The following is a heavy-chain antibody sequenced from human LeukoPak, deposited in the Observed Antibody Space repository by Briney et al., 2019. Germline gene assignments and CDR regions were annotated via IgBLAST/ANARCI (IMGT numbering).Heavy chain of an antibody. CDR1: GGSSSSSNW. CDR3: ARVSMGSSWFPENWFDP. CDR2: IYHSGST. Sequence: PSWTLSLTCAFSGGSSSSSNWWSWVRQPPGKGLEWIGEIYHSGSTNYNPSLKSRVTISVDKSKNQFSLKLSSVTAADTAVYYCARVSMGSSWFPENWFDPWGQGTLVTVSS. D-gene: IGHD6-13*01. J-gene: IGHJ5*02. V-gene: IGHV4-4*02.